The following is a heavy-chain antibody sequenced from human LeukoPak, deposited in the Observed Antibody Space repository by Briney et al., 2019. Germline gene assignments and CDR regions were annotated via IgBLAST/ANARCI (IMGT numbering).Heavy chain of an antibody. J-gene: IGHJ6*03. Sequence: GGSLRLSCAASGFTFSTYAIHWVRQAPGKGLEWVAVIWFDGSEQYYADSVKGRFIISRDNSKSTSNLQLNSLRAEDTAVYYCARGPPRGKYYYMDVWGKGTTVTVSS. CDR1: GFTFSTYA. V-gene: IGHV3-33*01. CDR3: ARGPPRGKYYYMDV. D-gene: IGHD1-1*01. CDR2: IWFDGSEQ.